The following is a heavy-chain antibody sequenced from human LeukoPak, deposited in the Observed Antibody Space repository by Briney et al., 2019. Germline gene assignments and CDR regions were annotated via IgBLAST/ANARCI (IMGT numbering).Heavy chain of an antibody. CDR2: IIPTFGTA. CDR3: ARAIPLGYCSSISCPLNWFDP. V-gene: IGHV1-69*01. J-gene: IGHJ5*02. D-gene: IGHD2-2*01. CDR1: GGTFSSYA. Sequence: PVKVSCKASGGTFSSYAISWVRQAPGQGLKWMGGIIPTFGTANYAQKFQGRVTITADESTSTAYMELSSLRSEDTAVYYCARAIPLGYCSSISCPLNWFDPWGQGTLVTVSS.